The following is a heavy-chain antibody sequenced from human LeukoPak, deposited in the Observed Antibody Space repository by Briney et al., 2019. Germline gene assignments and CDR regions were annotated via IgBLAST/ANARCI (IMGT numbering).Heavy chain of an antibody. V-gene: IGHV4-34*01. D-gene: IGHD3-22*01. CDR2: INHSGST. CDR3: ARTPETVVVTPVAPFDY. J-gene: IGHJ4*02. CDR1: GGSFSGYY. Sequence: SETPSLTCAVYGGSFSGYYWSWIRQPPGKGLEWIGEINHSGSTNYNPSLKSRVTISVDTSKNQFSLKLSSVTAADTAVYYCARTPETVVVTPVAPFDYWGQGTLVTVSS.